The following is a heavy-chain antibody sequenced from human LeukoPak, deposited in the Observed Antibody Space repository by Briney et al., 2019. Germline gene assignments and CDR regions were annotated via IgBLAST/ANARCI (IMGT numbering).Heavy chain of an antibody. V-gene: IGHV3-74*01. D-gene: IGHD2/OR15-2a*01. Sequence: GGSLRVSCAAAGCTFSSYWMNWVRQAPGKGLVWVSRIASDGSSTTYADSVKGRFSISRDNAKNTVYLQMNSLRAEDTAVYYCVSFYETYWGRGTLVTVSS. CDR1: GCTFSSYW. J-gene: IGHJ4*02. CDR2: IASDGSST. CDR3: VSFYETY.